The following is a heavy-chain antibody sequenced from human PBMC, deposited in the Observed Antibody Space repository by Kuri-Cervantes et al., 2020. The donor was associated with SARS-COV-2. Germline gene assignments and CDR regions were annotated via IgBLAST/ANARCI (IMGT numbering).Heavy chain of an antibody. CDR2: INHSGST. V-gene: IGHV4-34*01. J-gene: IGHJ4*02. CDR1: GGSFSGYY. CDR3: ARGHLGIDY. Sequence: SETLSLTCAVYGGSFSGYYWSWIRQPPGKGLEWIGEINHSGSTNYNPSLKSRVTISVDTSKNQFSLKLSSVTAADTAVYYCARGHLGIDYWGQGTLVTVSS. D-gene: IGHD1-26*01.